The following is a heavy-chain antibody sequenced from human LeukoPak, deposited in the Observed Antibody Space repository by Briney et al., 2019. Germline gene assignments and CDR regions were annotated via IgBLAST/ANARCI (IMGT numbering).Heavy chain of an antibody. CDR2: IGDGGARI. J-gene: IGHJ4*02. CDR3: ARSGATDFWSGYYTSYYFDY. D-gene: IGHD3-3*01. Sequence: PGGSLRLSCEASEFTFNNYVMSWVRQAPGKGLEWVSSIGDGGARINYADSVKGRFTLSRDNSINTLYLQMNSLRAEDTAVYYCARSGATDFWSGYYTSYYFDYWGQGTLVTVSS. V-gene: IGHV3-23*01. CDR1: EFTFNNYV.